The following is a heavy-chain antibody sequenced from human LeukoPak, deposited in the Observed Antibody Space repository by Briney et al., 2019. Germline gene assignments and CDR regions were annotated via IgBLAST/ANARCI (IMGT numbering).Heavy chain of an antibody. D-gene: IGHD3-10*01. CDR2: IFYSGST. J-gene: IGHJ6*04. Sequence: SETLSLTCTVSGGSISSSSYYWGWIRQPPGKGLEWIGSIFYSGSTYYNLSLKSRVTISVDRSKNQFSLKLSSVTAADTAVYYCARSYGSGSYYNPGDVWGKGTTVTVSS. CDR1: GGSISSSSYY. V-gene: IGHV4-39*07. CDR3: ARSYGSGSYYNPGDV.